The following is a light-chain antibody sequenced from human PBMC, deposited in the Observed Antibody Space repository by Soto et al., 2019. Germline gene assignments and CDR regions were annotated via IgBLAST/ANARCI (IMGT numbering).Light chain of an antibody. V-gene: IGLV2-23*02. CDR3: CSYAGSSTFSYV. CDR2: EVS. Sequence: QSALTQPASVSGSPGQSITISCTGTSSDVGTYNLVSWYQQHPGKFPKLMIYEVSKRPSGVSNRFSGSKSGNTASLTISGLQTEDEADFYCCSYAGSSTFSYVFGTGTKVTVL. CDR1: SSDVGTYNL. J-gene: IGLJ1*01.